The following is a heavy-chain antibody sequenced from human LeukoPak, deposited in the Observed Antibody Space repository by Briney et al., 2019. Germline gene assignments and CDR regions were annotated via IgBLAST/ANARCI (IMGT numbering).Heavy chain of an antibody. V-gene: IGHV1-69*05. D-gene: IGHD6-19*01. Sequence: SVKVSCKASGGTFSSYAISWVRQAPGRGLEWMGGIIPIFGTANYAQKFQGRAPITMDDSTSTAYMKLRSLRSDDTAVYYSATGLVRTAVADHTITGDWFDPWGQGTLVTVSS. CDR1: GGTFSSYA. CDR3: ATGLVRTAVADHTITGDWFDP. J-gene: IGHJ5*02. CDR2: IIPIFGTA.